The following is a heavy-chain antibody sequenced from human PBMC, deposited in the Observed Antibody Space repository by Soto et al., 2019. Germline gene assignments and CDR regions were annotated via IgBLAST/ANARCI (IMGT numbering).Heavy chain of an antibody. D-gene: IGHD6-13*01. V-gene: IGHV3-30-3*01. CDR3: ARDLSIAAAGPPFGAFDY. Sequence: GGSLRLSCAASGFTFSSYAMHWVRQAPGKGLEWVAVISYDGSNKYYADSVKGRFTISRDNSKNTLYLQMNSLRAEDTAVYYCARDLSIAAAGPPFGAFDYWGQGTLVTSPQ. CDR1: GFTFSSYA. J-gene: IGHJ4*02. CDR2: ISYDGSNK.